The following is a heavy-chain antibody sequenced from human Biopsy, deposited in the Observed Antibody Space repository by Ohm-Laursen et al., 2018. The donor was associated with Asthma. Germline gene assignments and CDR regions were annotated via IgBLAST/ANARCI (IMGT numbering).Heavy chain of an antibody. J-gene: IGHJ4*02. CDR3: ARRGGVRRYFDY. V-gene: IGHV4-30-4*01. Sequence: TLSLTCTVSGGSISSGAYYWSWVRQPPGKGLEWIGYIYYIGSTYYNPSLKSRVAISLDTSKNQFSLKLSSVTAADTAVNFCARRGGVRRYFDYWGLGTLVTVSS. D-gene: IGHD3-16*01. CDR2: IYYIGST. CDR1: GGSISSGAYY.